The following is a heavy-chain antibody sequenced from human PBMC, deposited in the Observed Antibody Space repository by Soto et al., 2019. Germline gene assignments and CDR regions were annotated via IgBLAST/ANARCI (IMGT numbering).Heavy chain of an antibody. CDR3: AKARGPSSGWSQSYWYFDL. Sequence: GGSLRLSCAASGFTFDDYAMHWVRQAPGKGLEWVSGISWNSGSIGYADSVKGRFTISRDNAKNSLYPQMNSLRAEDTALYYCAKARGPSSGWSQSYWYFDLWGRGTLVTVS. J-gene: IGHJ2*01. D-gene: IGHD6-19*01. CDR2: ISWNSGSI. CDR1: GFTFDDYA. V-gene: IGHV3-9*01.